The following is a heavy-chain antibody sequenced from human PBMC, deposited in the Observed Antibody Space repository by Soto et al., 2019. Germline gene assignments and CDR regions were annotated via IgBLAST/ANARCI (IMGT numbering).Heavy chain of an antibody. CDR3: ARDFRDIVVVPAANPHDY. CDR1: GFTFSSYS. V-gene: IGHV3-21*01. D-gene: IGHD2-2*01. J-gene: IGHJ4*02. Sequence: GGSLRLSCAASGFTFSSYSMNWVRQAPGKGLEWVSSISSSSSYIYYADSVKGRFTISRDNAKNSLYLQMNSLRAEDTAVYYCARDFRDIVVVPAANPHDYRGQRTLVTVSS. CDR2: ISSSSSYI.